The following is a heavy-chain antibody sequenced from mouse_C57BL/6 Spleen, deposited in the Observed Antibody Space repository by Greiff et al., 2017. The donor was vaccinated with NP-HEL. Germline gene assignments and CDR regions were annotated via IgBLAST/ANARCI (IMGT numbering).Heavy chain of an antibody. V-gene: IGHV1-52*01. CDR3: ARDYGDYFDY. J-gene: IGHJ2*01. CDR2: IDPSDSET. D-gene: IGHD1-1*02. Sequence: QVQLQQPGAELVRPGSSVKLSCKASGYTFTSYWMHWVKQRPIQGLEWIGNIDPSDSETHYNQKFKDKATLTVDKSSSTAYMQLSSQTSEDSAVYYCARDYGDYFDYWGQGTTLTVSS. CDR1: GYTFTSYW.